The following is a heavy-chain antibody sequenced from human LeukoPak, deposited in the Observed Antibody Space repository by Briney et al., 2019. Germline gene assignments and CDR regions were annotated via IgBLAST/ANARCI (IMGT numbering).Heavy chain of an antibody. CDR3: ARRGYCRGCDCFSNVFDI. Sequence: GESLKISCKGSGYSITDYWIAWVRQLPGKGLEWMGIIYPADSDTRYSPSFQGQVTISADKSISTAYLQWSSLKASDTAMYYCARRGYCRGCDCFSNVFDIWGQGTVVTVSS. J-gene: IGHJ3*02. V-gene: IGHV5-51*01. CDR2: IYPADSDT. D-gene: IGHD2-15*01. CDR1: GYSITDYW.